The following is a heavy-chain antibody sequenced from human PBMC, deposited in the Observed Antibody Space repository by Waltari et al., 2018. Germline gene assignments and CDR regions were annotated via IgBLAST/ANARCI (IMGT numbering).Heavy chain of an antibody. D-gene: IGHD1-26*01. J-gene: IGHJ5*02. Sequence: QVQLVQSGAEVKKPGASVKVSCKASGYTFTGDYMHWVRQAPGQGLEWMGWINPNRGGTNYAQKFQGRVTMTRDTSISTAYMALSRLRSDDTAVYYCARVGSSENWFDPWGQGTLVTVSS. CDR1: GYTFTGDY. CDR3: ARVGSSENWFDP. V-gene: IGHV1-2*02. CDR2: INPNRGGT.